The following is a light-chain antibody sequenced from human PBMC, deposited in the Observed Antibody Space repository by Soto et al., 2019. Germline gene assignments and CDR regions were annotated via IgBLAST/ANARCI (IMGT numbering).Light chain of an antibody. V-gene: IGKV1-5*01. J-gene: IGKJ1*01. Sequence: DIQVTQSPSSLSASVGDRVTITCRASQSISSWLAWYQQRPGKAPNLLIYGASTLESGVPSRFSGSGSGTEFTLTISSLQPDDFATYYCQQYYSYSWTFGQGTKVDIK. CDR1: QSISSW. CDR3: QQYYSYSWT. CDR2: GAS.